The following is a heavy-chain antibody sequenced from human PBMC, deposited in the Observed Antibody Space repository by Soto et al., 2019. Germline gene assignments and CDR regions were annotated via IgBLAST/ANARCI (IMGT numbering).Heavy chain of an antibody. CDR2: INPNGGST. CDR1: GYIFTNYY. D-gene: IGHD3-10*01. V-gene: IGHV1-46*04. J-gene: IGHJ5*02. CDR3: SRGLDSGDQ. Sequence: QVRLVQSGAEVKKPGASVKVSCKASGYIFTNYYIHWVRQAPGRGLEWMAIINPNGGSTNCALELQGRITLTRDPSTSTVNMDLSSLTSEDTALYYCSRGLDSGDQWGQGALVTVSS.